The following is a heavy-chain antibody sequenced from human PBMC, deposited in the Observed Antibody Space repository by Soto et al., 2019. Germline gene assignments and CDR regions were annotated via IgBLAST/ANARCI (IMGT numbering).Heavy chain of an antibody. J-gene: IGHJ4*02. CDR1: GGTFSTYT. V-gene: IGHV1-69*02. CDR3: AALAYCGGDCASLDY. D-gene: IGHD2-21*01. Sequence: SVKVSCKASGGTFSTYTITWVRQAPGQGLEWMGRIIPILGITYYAQKFQGRLTMTADKSTSTAYMELSSLRSEDTAVFYCAALAYCGGDCASLDYWGLGTLVTVSS. CDR2: IIPILGIT.